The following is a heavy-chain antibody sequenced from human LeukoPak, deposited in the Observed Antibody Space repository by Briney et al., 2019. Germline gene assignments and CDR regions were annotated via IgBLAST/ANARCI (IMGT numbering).Heavy chain of an antibody. Sequence: PGGSLRLSCVASGFTFNRNWMSWVRQAPGKGLEWVANIKEDGSAKYYVVSVKGRFTISRDTAKNSLYLQMNSLRAEDTAVYYCARDHGPWGQGTLVTVSS. CDR2: IKEDGSAK. CDR1: GFTFNRNW. J-gene: IGHJ5*02. CDR3: ARDHGP. V-gene: IGHV3-7*01.